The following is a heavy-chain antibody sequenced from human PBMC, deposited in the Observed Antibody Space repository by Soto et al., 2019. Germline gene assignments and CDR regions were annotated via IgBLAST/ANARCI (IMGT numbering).Heavy chain of an antibody. CDR3: ARGRGYYYGSGSSDYYYYGMDV. Sequence: ASVKVSCKASGYTFTSYDINWVRQATGQGLEWMGWMNPNSGNTGYAQKFQGRVTMTRNTSISTAYMELSSLRSEDTAVYYCARGRGYYYGSGSSDYYYYGMDVWGQGPTVTVSS. J-gene: IGHJ6*02. CDR1: GYTFTSYD. CDR2: MNPNSGNT. V-gene: IGHV1-8*01. D-gene: IGHD3-10*01.